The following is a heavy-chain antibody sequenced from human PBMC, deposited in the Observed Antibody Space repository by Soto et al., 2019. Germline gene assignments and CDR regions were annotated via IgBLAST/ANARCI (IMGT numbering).Heavy chain of an antibody. CDR3: ANYCGGDCYPPNYYYYGMDV. CDR2: IIPIFGTA. J-gene: IGHJ6*02. CDR1: GGTFSGYA. V-gene: IGHV1-69*06. D-gene: IGHD2-21*02. Sequence: GASVKVSCKASGGTFSGYAISCVRQAPGQGLEWMGGIIPIFGTANYAQKFQGRVTITADKSTSTAYMELSSLRSEDTAVYYCANYCGGDCYPPNYYYYGMDVWGQGTTVTVSS.